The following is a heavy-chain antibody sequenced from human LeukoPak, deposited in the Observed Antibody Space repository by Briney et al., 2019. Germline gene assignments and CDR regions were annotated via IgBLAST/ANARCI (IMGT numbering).Heavy chain of an antibody. Sequence: ASVKVSCKASGYTFTGYYMHWVRQAPGQGLEWMGWINPNSGDTNYAQNFQGRVTMTRDTSISTAYMELRSLSSDDTAVYYCARGPQLHLGKLFPFAEFFQPWGQGTLVTVFS. V-gene: IGHV1-2*02. CDR3: ARGPQLHLGKLFPFAEFFQP. CDR2: INPNSGDT. CDR1: GYTFTGYY. D-gene: IGHD3-16*01. J-gene: IGHJ1*01.